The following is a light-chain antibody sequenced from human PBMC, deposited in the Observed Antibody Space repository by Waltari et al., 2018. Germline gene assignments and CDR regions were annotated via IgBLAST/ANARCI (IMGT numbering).Light chain of an antibody. CDR2: DND. CDR1: TSNIGNYS. CDR3: ATWDNSLTDVV. Sequence: QSVLTQPPSVSAAPGQQVTISCSGGTSNIGNYSVSWSQHHPGAAPKLLIYDNDKRPSGIPDRFSASRSGTSATLGITGLQIGDEADYYCATWDNSLTDVVFGGGTKLTVL. V-gene: IGLV1-51*01. J-gene: IGLJ2*01.